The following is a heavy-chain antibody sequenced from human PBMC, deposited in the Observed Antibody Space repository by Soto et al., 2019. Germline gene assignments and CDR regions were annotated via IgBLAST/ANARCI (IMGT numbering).Heavy chain of an antibody. CDR1: GYTFPSYG. J-gene: IGHJ6*02. D-gene: IGHD6-13*01. CDR2: ISAYNGNT. CDR3: ARDRGPRIAAAGTYYYYYGMDV. Sequence: AVVQVSCKASGYTFPSYGISWVRQAPGQGLEWMGWISAYNGNTNYAQKLQGRVTLTTDTSTSTAYMELRSLRSDDTAVYYCARDRGPRIAAAGTYYYYYGMDVWGQGTTVTLSS. V-gene: IGHV1-18*01.